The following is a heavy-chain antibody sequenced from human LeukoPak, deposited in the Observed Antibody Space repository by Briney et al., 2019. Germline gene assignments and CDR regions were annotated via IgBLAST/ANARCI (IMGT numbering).Heavy chain of an antibody. CDR1: GFTFSSYW. CDR3: AKDMNYYGSGSYPWFDP. CDR2: INSDGSST. D-gene: IGHD3-10*01. J-gene: IGHJ5*02. Sequence: GGSLRLSCAASGFTFSSYWMHWVRQAPGKGLVWVSRINSDGSSTSYADSVKGRFTISRDNAKNSLYLQMNSLRAEDTALYYCAKDMNYYGSGSYPWFDPWGQGTLVTVSS. V-gene: IGHV3-74*01.